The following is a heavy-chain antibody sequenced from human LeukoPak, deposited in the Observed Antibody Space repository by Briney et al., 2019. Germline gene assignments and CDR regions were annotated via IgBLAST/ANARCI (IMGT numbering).Heavy chain of an antibody. CDR2: INHSGST. D-gene: IGHD6-13*01. CDR3: ARGRRGDSSSWYSY. V-gene: IGHV4-34*01. J-gene: IGHJ4*02. CDR1: GGSFSGYY. Sequence: PSETLSLTCAVYGGSFSGYYWSWIRQPPVKGLEWIGEINHSGSTNYNPSLKSRVTISVDTSKNQFSLKLSSVTAADTAVYYCARGRRGDSSSWYSYWGQGTLVTVSS.